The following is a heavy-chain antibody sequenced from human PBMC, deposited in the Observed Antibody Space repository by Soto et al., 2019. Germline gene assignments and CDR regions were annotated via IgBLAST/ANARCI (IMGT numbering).Heavy chain of an antibody. CDR2: ISYDGSNK. CDR1: GFTFSSYG. Sequence: GGSLRLSCAASGFTFSSYGMHWVRQAPGKGLEWVAVISYDGSNKYYADSVKGRFTISRDNSKNTLYLQMNSLRAEDTAVYYCAKDPSEYSGYEIVEDDYWGQGTLVTVSS. CDR3: AKDPSEYSGYEIVEDDY. J-gene: IGHJ4*02. D-gene: IGHD5-12*01. V-gene: IGHV3-30*18.